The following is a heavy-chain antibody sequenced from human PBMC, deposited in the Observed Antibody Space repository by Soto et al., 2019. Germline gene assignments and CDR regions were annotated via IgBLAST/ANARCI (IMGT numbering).Heavy chain of an antibody. D-gene: IGHD6-19*01. J-gene: IGHJ4*02. CDR2: ISSYNGNT. V-gene: IGHV1-18*04. Sequence: QVQLVQSGAEVKKPGASVKVSCRASGYTFTSFGISWVRQAPGQGLEWMGWISSYNGNTKYPQKFQGRVTMTTDTSTSTAYMDLRSLRSDDTAVYYCARAHSTGWYVGDYWGQGTLVTVS. CDR1: GYTFTSFG. CDR3: ARAHSTGWYVGDY.